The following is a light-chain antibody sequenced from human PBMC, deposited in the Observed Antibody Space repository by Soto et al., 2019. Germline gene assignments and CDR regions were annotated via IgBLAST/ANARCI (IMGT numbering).Light chain of an antibody. Sequence: EVVVTQSPATLSVSLGGRATLSCRASQSVRTNLAWYQQKPGQAPRLLIYAASTRATGIPARFSGSGSGTEFTLTLTSLQSEDFAVYYCQQYNNWPPLTFGGGTKVEIK. CDR2: AAS. CDR3: QQYNNWPPLT. CDR1: QSVRTN. V-gene: IGKV3-15*01. J-gene: IGKJ4*01.